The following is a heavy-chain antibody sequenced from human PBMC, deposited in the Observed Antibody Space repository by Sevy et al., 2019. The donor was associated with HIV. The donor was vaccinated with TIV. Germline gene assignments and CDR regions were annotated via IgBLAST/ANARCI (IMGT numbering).Heavy chain of an antibody. CDR1: GGSINSGAHY. CDR3: ARAVLSWYYMDV. V-gene: IGHV4-31*03. Sequence: SEILSLTCTVSGGSINSGAHYWSWIRQHPGKGLEWIGYVYYTGNSYYNPSLKSRVTISVDTSKNQFSLKLSSVTAEDTAVNYCARAVLSWYYMDVWGKGTTVTVSS. J-gene: IGHJ6*03. D-gene: IGHD2-8*02. CDR2: VYYTGNS.